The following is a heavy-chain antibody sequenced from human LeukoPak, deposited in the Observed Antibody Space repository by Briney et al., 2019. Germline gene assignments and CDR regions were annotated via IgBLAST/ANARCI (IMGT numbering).Heavy chain of an antibody. CDR3: AREAAYSGSSSQASFYFDY. D-gene: IGHD6-6*01. J-gene: IGHJ4*02. V-gene: IGHV1-69*13. CDR2: IIPMFDKT. CDR1: GGTFGSYS. Sequence: SVKVSCKASGGTFGSYSITWVRQTPGQGLEWMGGIIPMFDKTNYAQKFLGRLTITADESTTTAYMELNSLGSQDTGIYYCAREAAYSGSSSQASFYFDYWGQGILVTVSS.